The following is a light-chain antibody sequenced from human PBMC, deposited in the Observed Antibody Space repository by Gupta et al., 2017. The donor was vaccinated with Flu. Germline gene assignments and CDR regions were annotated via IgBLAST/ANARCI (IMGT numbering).Light chain of an antibody. CDR2: SAS. V-gene: IGKV3-20*01. CDR3: QQYASSPLS. J-gene: IGKJ1*01. CDR1: ESLSSY. Sequence: LFTQSPGTLSLSPGNRTTLSCRTTESLSSYVAWYQQRPGQAPRLLIHSASSRHTGVPDRFSGSGSGTDFTLSISSLEPEDFAVYYCQQYASSPLSFGQGTQLEI.